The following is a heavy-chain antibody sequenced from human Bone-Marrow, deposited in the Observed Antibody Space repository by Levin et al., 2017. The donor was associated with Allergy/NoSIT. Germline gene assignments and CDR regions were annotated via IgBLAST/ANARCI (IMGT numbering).Heavy chain of an antibody. CDR2: FDPEDGET. J-gene: IGHJ3*02. CDR1: GYTLTELS. V-gene: IGHV1-24*01. CDR3: ATDQDGSGSYQDNDAFDI. D-gene: IGHD3-10*01. Sequence: ASVKVSCKVSGYTLTELSMHWVRQAPGKGLEWMGGFDPEDGETIYAQKFQGRVTMTEDTSTDTAYMELSSLRSEDTAVYYCATDQDGSGSYQDNDAFDIWGQGTMVTVSS.